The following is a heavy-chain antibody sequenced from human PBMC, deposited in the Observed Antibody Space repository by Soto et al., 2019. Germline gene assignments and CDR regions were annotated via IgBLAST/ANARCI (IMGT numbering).Heavy chain of an antibody. V-gene: IGHV4-4*07. Sequence: QVQLQESGPGLVKSSETLSLTCTVSGGSISGYYWSWIRQPAGKGLEWIGRLYTMGSTNYNPSLQSRVTMSVYTSKTEFSQKVSSVTAADTAVYFCARVRDYGLGTNRHYYGMDVWGQGTTVTVSS. CDR2: LYTMGST. CDR1: GGSISGYY. D-gene: IGHD3-10*01. CDR3: ARVRDYGLGTNRHYYGMDV. J-gene: IGHJ6*02.